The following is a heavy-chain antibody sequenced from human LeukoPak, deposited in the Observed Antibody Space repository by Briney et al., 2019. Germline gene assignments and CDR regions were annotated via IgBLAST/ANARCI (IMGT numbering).Heavy chain of an antibody. CDR3: ARDSPAAIGYYYYYYMDV. CDR2: IYTSGST. CDR1: GGSISRGSYY. J-gene: IGHJ6*03. V-gene: IGHV4-61*02. Sequence: SQTLSLTCTVSGGSISRGSYYWSWIRQPARKGLEWIGRIYTSGSTNYNPSLKSRVTISVDTSKNQFSLKLSSVTAADTAVYYCARDSPAAIGYYYYYYMDVWGKGTTVTVSS. D-gene: IGHD2-2*02.